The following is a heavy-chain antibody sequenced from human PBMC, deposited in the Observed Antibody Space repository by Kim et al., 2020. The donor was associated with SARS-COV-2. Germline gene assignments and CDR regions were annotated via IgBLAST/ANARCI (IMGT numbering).Heavy chain of an antibody. Sequence: GGSLRLSCEASGFTFRHSAMSWVRQAPGKGLEWVSGIFGSGSGTYYADSVKGRFSISRDNSQSTLYLQMDNLRAEDTAVYYCARHHHVTTVPFYWYFDLWGRGTLVTVSS. CDR3: ARHHHVTTVPFYWYFDL. CDR1: GFTFRHSA. CDR2: IFGSGSGT. D-gene: IGHD3-3*02. J-gene: IGHJ2*01. V-gene: IGHV3-23*01.